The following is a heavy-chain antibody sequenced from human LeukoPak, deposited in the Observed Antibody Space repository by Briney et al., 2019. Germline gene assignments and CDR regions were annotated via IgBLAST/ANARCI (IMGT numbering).Heavy chain of an antibody. D-gene: IGHD3-10*01. CDR2: ISGNRGST. CDR1: GFTFDRYA. CDR3: ANGWMGGYYAAFDI. V-gene: IGHV3-43*02. J-gene: IGHJ3*02. Sequence: GGSLRLSCAASGFTFDRYAMHWVRQTPGKGLEWVSLISGNRGSTYYADSVKGRFTISRDNTKNSLYLQMNNLRTEDTALYYCANGWMGGYYAAFDIWGQGTVVTVSS.